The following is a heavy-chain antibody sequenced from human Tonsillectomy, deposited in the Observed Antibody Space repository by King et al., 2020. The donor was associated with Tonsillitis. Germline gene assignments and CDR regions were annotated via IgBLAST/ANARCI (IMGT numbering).Heavy chain of an antibody. CDR1: GFTVSSNY. CDR2: IYSGGST. V-gene: IGHV3-53*01. D-gene: IGHD3-22*01. CDR3: AGVNYYDSSGSDY. J-gene: IGHJ4*02. Sequence: QLVQSGGGLIQPGGSLRLSCAASGFTVSSNYMSWVRQAPGKGLEWVSVIYSGGSTYYADPVKGRFTISRDNSKNTLYLQMNSLRAEDTAVYYCAGVNYYDSSGSDYWGQGTLVTVSS.